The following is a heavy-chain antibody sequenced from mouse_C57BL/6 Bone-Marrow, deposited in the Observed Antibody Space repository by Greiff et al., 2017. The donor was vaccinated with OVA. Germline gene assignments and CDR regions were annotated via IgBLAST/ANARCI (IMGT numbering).Heavy chain of an antibody. CDR3: ASESYCYGSFYYFGY. CDR2: INPSSGYT. CDR1: GYTFTSYW. Sequence: VQGVESGAELAKPGASVKLSCKASGYTFTSYWMHWVKQRPGQGLEWIGHINPSSGYTKYNQKFKDKATLTADKSSSTAYMQLSSQTYEDSAVYYWASESYCYGSFYYFGYWGQGTTLTVSS. D-gene: IGHD1-1*01. V-gene: IGHV1-7*01. J-gene: IGHJ2*01.